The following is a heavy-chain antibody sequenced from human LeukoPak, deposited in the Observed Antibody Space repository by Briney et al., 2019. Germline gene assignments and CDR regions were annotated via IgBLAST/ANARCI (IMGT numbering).Heavy chain of an antibody. V-gene: IGHV4-59*01. CDR3: ASKYNWNLAYDY. J-gene: IGHJ4*02. CDR2: IYYSGST. Sequence: SETLSLTCTVSGGSISIYYWSWIRQPPGKGLEWIGYIYYSGSTNYNPSLKSRVTISVDTSKNQFSLKLSSVTAADTAVYYCASKYNWNLAYDYWGQGTLVTVSS. D-gene: IGHD1-20*01. CDR1: GGSISIYY.